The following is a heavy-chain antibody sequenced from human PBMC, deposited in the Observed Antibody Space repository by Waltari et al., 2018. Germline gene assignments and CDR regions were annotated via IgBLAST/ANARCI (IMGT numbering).Heavy chain of an antibody. D-gene: IGHD3-3*01. CDR1: NFYISDGYY. J-gene: IGHJ6*02. CDR2: IYHRGTT. CDR3: ARDQRFLESLYPYYYALDA. Sequence: QVQLQESGPGLVKPSETLSLTCAVSNFYISDGYYWGWIRQSPGKGLEWIGSIYHRGTTHYHPTLESRVTMSVDRSRNQFSLKVTSVSAADTAVYFCARDQRFLESLYPYYYALDAWGRGITVTVSS. V-gene: IGHV4-38-2*02.